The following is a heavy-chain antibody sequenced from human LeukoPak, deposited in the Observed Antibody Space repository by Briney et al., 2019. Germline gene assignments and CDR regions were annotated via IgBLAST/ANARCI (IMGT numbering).Heavy chain of an antibody. CDR3: ARSPRGGDYAGY. J-gene: IGHJ4*02. D-gene: IGHD4-17*01. V-gene: IGHV1-18*01. CDR1: GYTFTSYG. CDR2: ISPYNGNT. Sequence: GASVKVSCKASGYTFTSYGISWVRQAPGQGLEWMGWISPYNGNTNYAQKFQGRVTMTTDTSTSTAYMELRSLRSDDTAVYYCARSPRGGDYAGYWGQGTLVTVSS.